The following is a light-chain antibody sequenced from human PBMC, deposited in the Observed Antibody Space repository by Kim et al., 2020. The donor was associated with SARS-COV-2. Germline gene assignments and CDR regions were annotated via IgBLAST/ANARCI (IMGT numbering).Light chain of an antibody. CDR2: DVT. J-gene: IGLJ3*02. CDR1: SSDIGGYNY. V-gene: IGLV2-14*03. Sequence: QSALTQPASLSGSRGESITICSGSSSDIGGYNYVSWYQQHPGKAPKLMIYDVTTRPSGVSDRFSGSKSANMASLTIFGLQAEDEADYYCSSYSTTSAVVFGGGTQLTVL. CDR3: SSYSTTSAVV.